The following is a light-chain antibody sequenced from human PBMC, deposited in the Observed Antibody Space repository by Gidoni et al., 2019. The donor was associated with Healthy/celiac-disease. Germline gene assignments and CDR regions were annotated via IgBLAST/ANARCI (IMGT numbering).Light chain of an antibody. V-gene: IGKV3-11*01. CDR1: QSVSSY. Sequence: DIVLIHFSATLSLSPGERVTLPCRASQSVSSYLAWYQQKPGQAPRLLIYDASNRATGIPARFSGSGSGTDFTLTISSLEPEDFAVYYCQQRSNWPRLTFGGGTKVEIK. CDR3: QQRSNWPRLT. CDR2: DAS. J-gene: IGKJ4*01.